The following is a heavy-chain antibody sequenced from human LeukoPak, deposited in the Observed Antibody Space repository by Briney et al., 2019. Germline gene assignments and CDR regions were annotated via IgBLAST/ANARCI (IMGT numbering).Heavy chain of an antibody. Sequence: GGSLGLSCTASGFIFSDYTMMWVRRAPGKGLQWVATFTAYGGTYYAASVKGRFAISRDNSRDTVSLYMNSLRVEDTAMYYCAKGSTGGKVDWFDPWGPGTLVTVSS. J-gene: IGHJ5*02. CDR1: GFIFSDYT. D-gene: IGHD4-23*01. V-gene: IGHV3-23*01. CDR3: AKGSTGGKVDWFDP. CDR2: FTAYGGT.